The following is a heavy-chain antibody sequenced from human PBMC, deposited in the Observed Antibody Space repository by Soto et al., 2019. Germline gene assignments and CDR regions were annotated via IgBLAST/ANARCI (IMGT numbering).Heavy chain of an antibody. J-gene: IGHJ4*02. CDR1: GGSISSYY. CDR3: ASRYGGNFDY. CDR2: IYYSGST. Sequence: SETLSLTCTVSGGSISSYYWSCIRQPPGKGLEWIGYIYYSGSTNYNPSLKSRVTISVDTSKNQFSLKLSSVTAADTAVYYCASRYGGNFDYWGQGTLVTVSS. D-gene: IGHD1-26*01. V-gene: IGHV4-59*01.